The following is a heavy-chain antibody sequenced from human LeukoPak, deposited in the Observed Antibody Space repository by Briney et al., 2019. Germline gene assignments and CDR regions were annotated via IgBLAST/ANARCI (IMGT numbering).Heavy chain of an antibody. CDR1: GFTVSNNR. CDR2: IYSDGNT. J-gene: IGHJ4*02. V-gene: IGHV3-53*05. D-gene: IGHD4/OR15-4a*01. Sequence: GGSLRLSCAASGFTVSNNRLSWVRQAPGMGLEWVSTIYSDGNTYYPDSVKGRFTISRDNSKNTLYLQMNSLTAEDTAVYYCARDDYIDYWGQGTLVTVSS. CDR3: ARDDYIDY.